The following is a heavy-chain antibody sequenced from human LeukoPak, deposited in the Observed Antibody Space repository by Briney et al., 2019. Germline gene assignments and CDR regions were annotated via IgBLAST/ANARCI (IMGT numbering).Heavy chain of an antibody. J-gene: IGHJ6*03. Sequence: GESLRLSCAASGFTVSSLSMHWVRQAPGKGLEWVSSSGTRSGTKYYADSVKGRFTISRDNSKNTLYLQMNSLRAEDTAVYYCAREIGELTRIYYYYYMDVWGKGTTVTVSS. V-gene: IGHV3-21*04. D-gene: IGHD3-10*01. CDR3: AREIGELTRIYYYYYMDV. CDR1: GFTVSSLS. CDR2: SGTRSGTK.